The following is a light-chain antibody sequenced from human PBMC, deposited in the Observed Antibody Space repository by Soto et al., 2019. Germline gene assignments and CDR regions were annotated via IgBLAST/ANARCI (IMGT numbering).Light chain of an antibody. Sequence: EIMLTQAPVTLSLSPGEGATVSCRASQGVAGSYLAWYQQKPGRTPRLLIYGASTRATGIPARFSGSGSGTEFTLTISSLQSEDFAVYYCQQYHNWPPITFGQGTRLEIK. CDR1: QGVAGSY. J-gene: IGKJ5*01. CDR2: GAS. CDR3: QQYHNWPPIT. V-gene: IGKV3D-15*01.